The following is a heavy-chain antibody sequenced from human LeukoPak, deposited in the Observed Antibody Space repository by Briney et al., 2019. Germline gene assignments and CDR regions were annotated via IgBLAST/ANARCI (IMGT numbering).Heavy chain of an antibody. CDR1: GFTFSSYG. Sequence: PGGSLRLSCAASGFTFSSYGMHWVRQAPGKGLEWVAFIRYDGSNKYYADSVKGRFTISRDNSKNTLYLQMNSLRAEDTAVYYCAKAGSKGGYGIYYYYMDVWGKGTTVTVSS. CDR2: IRYDGSNK. CDR3: AKAGSKGGYGIYYYYMDV. V-gene: IGHV3-30*02. D-gene: IGHD3-9*01. J-gene: IGHJ6*03.